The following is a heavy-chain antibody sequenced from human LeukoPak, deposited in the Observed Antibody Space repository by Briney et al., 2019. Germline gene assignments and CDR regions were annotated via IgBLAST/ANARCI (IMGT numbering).Heavy chain of an antibody. Sequence: GGSLRHSFTGSVVTFNSDDMHGVRQAPGKGLEWVAVISYDGSDKFYADSVKGRFTISRDNSRNTLFLQTNSLRAEDTAVYFCAATVRHYSDSGGQLHHWGQGTLVTVSS. CDR1: VVTFNSDD. CDR3: AATVRHYSDSGGQLHH. CDR2: ISYDGSDK. V-gene: IGHV3-30*01. J-gene: IGHJ1*01. D-gene: IGHD3-22*01.